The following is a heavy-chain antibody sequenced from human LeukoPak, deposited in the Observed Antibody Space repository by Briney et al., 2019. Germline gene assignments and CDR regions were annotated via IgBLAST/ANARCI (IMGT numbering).Heavy chain of an antibody. CDR2: IKSKTDGGTT. D-gene: IGHD2/OR15-2a*01. Sequence: GGSLRLSCAASGFTFSNAWMNWVRQAPGKGLEWVDRIKSKTDGGTTDYAAPVKGRFTISRDDSKNTLYLQMSSLKTEDTAVYYCTTRIFHWGQGTLVTVSS. V-gene: IGHV3-15*01. J-gene: IGHJ4*02. CDR1: GFTFSNAW. CDR3: TTRIFH.